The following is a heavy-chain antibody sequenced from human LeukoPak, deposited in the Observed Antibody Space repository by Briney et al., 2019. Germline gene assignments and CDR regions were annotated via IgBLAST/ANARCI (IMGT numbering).Heavy chain of an antibody. CDR2: IYYSGST. V-gene: IGHV4-61*08. CDR3: ARAIYHKIDY. J-gene: IGHJ4*02. CDR1: GGSISSGGYS. Sequence: PSETLSLTCAVSGGSISSGGYSWSWIRQPPGKGLEWIGYIYYSGSTNYNPSLKSRVTISVDTSKNQFSLKLSSVTAADTAVYYCARAIYHKIDYWGQGTLVTVSS. D-gene: IGHD2/OR15-2a*01.